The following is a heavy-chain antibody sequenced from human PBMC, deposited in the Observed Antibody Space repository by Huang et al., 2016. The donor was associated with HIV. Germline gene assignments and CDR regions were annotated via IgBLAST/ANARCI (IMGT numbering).Heavy chain of an antibody. CDR3: AGSGNYLDY. D-gene: IGHD1-26*01. V-gene: IGHV3-30*03. Sequence: QVQLVESGGGVVQPGRSLRLACAASGFTLSSYGRHWVRQAPGKGREGGAVISDDGSYKYYADSVKVRFTISRDNSKNTLYPQMNGLRAEDTAVYYCAGSGNYLDYWGQGTLVTVSS. J-gene: IGHJ4*02. CDR1: GFTLSSYG. CDR2: ISDDGSYK.